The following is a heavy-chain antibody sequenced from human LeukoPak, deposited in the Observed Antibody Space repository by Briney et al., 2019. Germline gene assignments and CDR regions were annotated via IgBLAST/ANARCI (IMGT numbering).Heavy chain of an antibody. CDR3: AASLYSSGRLS. V-gene: IGHV1-58*02. J-gene: IGHJ4*02. CDR1: GFTFTSSA. D-gene: IGHD6-19*01. CDR2: IVVGSGNT. Sequence: RASVKVSCKASGFTFTSSAMQWVRQARGQRLEWIGWIVVGSGNTNYAQKFQERVTITRDMSTSTAYMELSSLRSEDTAVYYCAASLYSSGRLSWGQGTLVTVSS.